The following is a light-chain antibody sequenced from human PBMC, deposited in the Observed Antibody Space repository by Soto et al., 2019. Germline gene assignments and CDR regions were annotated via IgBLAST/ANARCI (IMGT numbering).Light chain of an antibody. CDR1: QTISSW. J-gene: IGKJ1*01. CDR2: KAS. V-gene: IGKV1-5*03. CDR3: TVSACHPDG. Sequence: RDRVTITCRASQTISSWLAWYQQKPGKAPKLLIYKASTLKSGVPSRFSGSGSGTEFTLTISSLQPDDFAPDYSTVSACHPDGFGEVAKVDIK.